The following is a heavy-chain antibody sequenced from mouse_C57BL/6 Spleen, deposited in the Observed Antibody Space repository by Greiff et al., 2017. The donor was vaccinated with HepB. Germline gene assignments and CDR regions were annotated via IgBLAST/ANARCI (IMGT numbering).Heavy chain of an antibody. Sequence: EVQLQHSGPELVKPGASVKISCKASGYTFTDYYMNWVKQSHGKSLEWIGDINPNNGGTSYNQKFKGKATLTADKSSSTAYMELRSLTSEDSAVYYGARRIYYDYDDGYYFDFWGQGTTLTVSS. V-gene: IGHV1-26*01. D-gene: IGHD2-4*01. J-gene: IGHJ2*01. CDR1: GYTFTDYY. CDR2: INPNNGGT. CDR3: ARRIYYDYDDGYYFDF.